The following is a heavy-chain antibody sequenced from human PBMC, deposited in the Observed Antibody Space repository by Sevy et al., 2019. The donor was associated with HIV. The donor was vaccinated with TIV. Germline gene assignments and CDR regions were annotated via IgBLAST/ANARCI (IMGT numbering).Heavy chain of an antibody. CDR3: ARVKAYCSGGSCYSTMGADV. V-gene: IGHV3-21*01. J-gene: IGHJ6*02. CDR2: ISSSSNYI. CDR1: GFTFSTYS. D-gene: IGHD2-15*01. Sequence: GGSLRLSCAVSGFTFSTYSMTWVRQAPGKGLEWVSSISSSSNYIYYPDPVKGRFTISVDNAKNSLYLQMNSLRAEDTAVYYCARVKAYCSGGSCYSTMGADVWGQGTTVTVSS.